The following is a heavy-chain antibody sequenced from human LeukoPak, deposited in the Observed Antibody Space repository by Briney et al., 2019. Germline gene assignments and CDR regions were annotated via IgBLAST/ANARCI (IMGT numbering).Heavy chain of an antibody. V-gene: IGHV1-24*01. J-gene: IGHJ4*02. CDR3: ATDLYSNGY. D-gene: IGHD4-11*01. Sequence: LEWMGGFDPEDGETIYAQKFQGRVTMTEDTSTDTAYMELSSLRSEDTAVYYCATDLYSNGYWGQGTLVTVSS. CDR2: FDPEDGET.